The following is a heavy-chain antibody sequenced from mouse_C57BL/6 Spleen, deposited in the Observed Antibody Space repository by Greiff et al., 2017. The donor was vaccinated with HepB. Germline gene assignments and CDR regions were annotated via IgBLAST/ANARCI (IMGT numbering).Heavy chain of an antibody. CDR2: IYPGSGST. J-gene: IGHJ3*01. D-gene: IGHD3-2*02. Sequence: QVQLQQPGAELVKPGASVKLSCKASGYTFTSYWITWVKQRPGQGLEWIGDIYPGSGSTNYNEKFKSKATLTVDTSSSTAYMQISSLTSEDSAVYYCARSTAQATWFAYWGQGTLVTVSA. V-gene: IGHV1-55*01. CDR3: ARSTAQATWFAY. CDR1: GYTFTSYW.